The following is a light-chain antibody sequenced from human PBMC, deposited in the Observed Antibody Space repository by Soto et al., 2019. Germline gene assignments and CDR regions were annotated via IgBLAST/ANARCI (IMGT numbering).Light chain of an antibody. V-gene: IGLV1-44*01. CDR2: TNN. CDR3: AAWDDSLNGHV. CDR1: SSNIGSNT. J-gene: IGLJ1*01. Sequence: QSVLTQPPSASGTLGQRVTISCSGSSSNIGSNTVNWYQQLPGTAPRLLIYTNNQRPSGVPDRFTGSKSGTSASLAISGLQSEDEADYFCAAWDDSLNGHVFGTGTKVAVL.